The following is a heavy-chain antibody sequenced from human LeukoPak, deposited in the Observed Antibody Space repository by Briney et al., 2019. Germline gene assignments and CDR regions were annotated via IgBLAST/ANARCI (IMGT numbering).Heavy chain of an antibody. D-gene: IGHD3-22*01. V-gene: IGHV1-69*05. Sequence: SVKVSCTASGGTFGSYAISWVRQAPGQGLEWMGGIIPIFGTANYAQKFQGRVTITTDESTSTAYMELTSLRSEDTAVYYCARVGYDRLTGAFDIRGQGAMVTVAT. CDR3: ARVGYDRLTGAFDI. CDR2: IIPIFGTA. J-gene: IGHJ3*02. CDR1: GGTFGSYA.